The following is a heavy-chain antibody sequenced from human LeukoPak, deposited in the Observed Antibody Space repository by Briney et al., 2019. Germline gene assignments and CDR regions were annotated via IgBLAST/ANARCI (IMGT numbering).Heavy chain of an antibody. Sequence: SETLSLTCSVSGGSIGRSSYYWGWTRQPPGKGLEWIGSIYYSGGTYYNPSLKSRVTISVDTSRNQFSLKLGSVTAADTAVYYCARHGSIATGAFTYWGQGTLVTVSS. CDR2: IYYSGGT. D-gene: IGHD6-13*01. V-gene: IGHV4-39*01. CDR3: ARHGSIATGAFTY. J-gene: IGHJ4*02. CDR1: GGSIGRSSYY.